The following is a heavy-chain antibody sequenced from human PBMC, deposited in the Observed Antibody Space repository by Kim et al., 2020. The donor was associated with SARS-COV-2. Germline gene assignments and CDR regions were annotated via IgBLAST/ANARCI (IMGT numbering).Heavy chain of an antibody. J-gene: IGHJ4*02. V-gene: IGHV3-30*18. CDR2: ISYDGSNK. D-gene: IGHD4-17*01. CDR3: AKDERHTHYCDAFDF. Sequence: GGSLRLSCAASGFTFSSYGMHWVRQAPGKGLEWVAVISYDGSNKYYADSVKGRFTISRDNSKNTLYLQMNSLRAEDTAVYYCAKDERHTHYCDAFDFWGRGTLLTLSS. CDR1: GFTFSSYG.